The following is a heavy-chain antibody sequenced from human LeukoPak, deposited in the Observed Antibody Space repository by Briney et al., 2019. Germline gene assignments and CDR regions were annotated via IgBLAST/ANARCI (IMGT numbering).Heavy chain of an antibody. CDR1: GYTFTSYG. CDR2: ISAYNGNT. J-gene: IGHJ5*02. D-gene: IGHD2-2*01. Sequence: ASVKVSCKASGYTFTSYGISWVRRAPGQGLEWVGWISAYNGNTNYAQKLQDRVTMTTDTSTSTAYMELRSLRSDDTAVYYCARDPQESTSVSNWFDPWGQGTLVTVSS. V-gene: IGHV1-18*01. CDR3: ARDPQESTSVSNWFDP.